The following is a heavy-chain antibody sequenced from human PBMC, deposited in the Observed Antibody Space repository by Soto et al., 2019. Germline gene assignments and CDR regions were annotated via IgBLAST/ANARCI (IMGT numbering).Heavy chain of an antibody. D-gene: IGHD2-2*01. V-gene: IGHV1-69*01. CDR1: GGTFSNYA. CDR3: ARVVILVPAASTHYYYHMEV. CDR2: IIPIVGTG. Sequence: QVQLVQSGAEVRKPGSSVTVSCKASGGTFSNYAISWVRQAPGQGLEWMGGIIPIVGTGSYAQKYQGRVTITADEPTTTAYLELSSLRFEDTAVYYCARVVILVPAASTHYYYHMEVWGPGTTVTVSS. J-gene: IGHJ6*02.